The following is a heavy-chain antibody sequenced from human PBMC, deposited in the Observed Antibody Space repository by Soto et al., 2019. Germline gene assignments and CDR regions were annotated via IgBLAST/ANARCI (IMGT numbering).Heavy chain of an antibody. CDR3: AKEVWSGPMDV. J-gene: IGHJ6*02. CDR1: GFTFSSYG. V-gene: IGHV3-30*18. CDR2: ISYDGSNK. Sequence: QVQLVESGGGVVQPGRSLRLSCAASGFTFSSYGMHWVRQAPGKGLEWVAVISYDGSNKYYEDSVKGRFTISRDNSKNTLYLHMNSLRAEDTAVYYCAKEVWSGPMDVWGQGTTVTVSS. D-gene: IGHD3-3*01.